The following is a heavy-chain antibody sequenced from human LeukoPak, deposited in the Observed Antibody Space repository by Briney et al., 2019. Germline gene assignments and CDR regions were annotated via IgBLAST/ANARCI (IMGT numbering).Heavy chain of an antibody. CDR3: ARIRGYRYGSYDLQYYFDY. V-gene: IGHV3-7*04. J-gene: IGHJ4*02. CDR1: GFTFKSYW. D-gene: IGHD5-18*01. Sequence: PGGSLRLFCAASGFTFKSYWMSWVRQAPGKGLEWVANIKHDGSKKYYVDSVKGRFTVSRDNAKNSLYLQMNSLRADDTAFYYCARIRGYRYGSYDLQYYFDYWGQGTLVTVSS. CDR2: IKHDGSKK.